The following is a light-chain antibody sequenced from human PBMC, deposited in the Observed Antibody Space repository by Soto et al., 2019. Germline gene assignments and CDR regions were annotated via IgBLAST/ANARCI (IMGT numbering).Light chain of an antibody. CDR3: QQYNNWPFS. CDR2: DVS. CDR1: QGVTTN. Sequence: EIVMTQSPATLSVSPGERATLSCRAGQGVTTNFAWYQQKSGQSPRLLIYDVSIRATGVPARFSGTGSETDFTLTISGLQSEDSAVYFCQQYNNWPFSFGQGKRLEIK. V-gene: IGKV3-15*01. J-gene: IGKJ5*01.